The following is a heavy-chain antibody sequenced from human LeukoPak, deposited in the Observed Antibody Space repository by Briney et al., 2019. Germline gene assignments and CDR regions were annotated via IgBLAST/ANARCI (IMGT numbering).Heavy chain of an antibody. CDR3: ATVRKSSSSWYKSYYYYMDV. D-gene: IGHD6-13*01. Sequence: ASVKVSCKVSGYTFTDYYMHWVQQAPGKGLEWMGLVDPEDGETIYAEKFQGRVTITADTSTDTAYMELSSLRSEDTAVYYCATVRKSSSSWYKSYYYYMDVWGKGTTVTVSS. CDR1: GYTFTDYY. V-gene: IGHV1-69-2*01. J-gene: IGHJ6*03. CDR2: VDPEDGET.